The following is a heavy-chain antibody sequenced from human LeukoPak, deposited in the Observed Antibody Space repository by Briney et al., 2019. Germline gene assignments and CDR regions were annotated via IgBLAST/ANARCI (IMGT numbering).Heavy chain of an antibody. V-gene: IGHV1-2*02. CDR1: GYTFTGYY. J-gene: IGHJ4*02. D-gene: IGHD1-26*01. CDR2: INPNSGGT. Sequence: VASVKVSCKASGYTFTGYYMHWVRQAPGQGLEWMGWINPNSGGTNYAQKFQGRVTMTRDTSISTAYMELSGLRSDDTAVYYCARDSGLGPTWHPFDHWGQGTPVTVSS. CDR3: ARDSGLGPTWHPFDH.